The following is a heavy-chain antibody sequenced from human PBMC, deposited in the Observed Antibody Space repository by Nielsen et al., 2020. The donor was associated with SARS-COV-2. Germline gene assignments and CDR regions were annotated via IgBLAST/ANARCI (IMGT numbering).Heavy chain of an antibody. Sequence: SETLSLTCTVSGGSISSSSYYWGWIRQPTGKGLEWIGSIYYSGSTYYNPSLKSPVTISVDTSKNQFSLKLSSVTAADTAVYYCAREDYYDSSGPGNWFDPWGQGTLVTVSS. V-gene: IGHV4-39*02. CDR2: IYYSGST. CDR3: AREDYYDSSGPGNWFDP. J-gene: IGHJ5*02. CDR1: GGSISSSSYY. D-gene: IGHD3-22*01.